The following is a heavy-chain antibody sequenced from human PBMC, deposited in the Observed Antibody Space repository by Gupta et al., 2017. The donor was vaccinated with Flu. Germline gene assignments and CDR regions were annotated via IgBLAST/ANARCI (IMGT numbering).Heavy chain of an antibody. CDR3: ARETRIRVGGHSGLDV. V-gene: IGHV3-11*05. CDR2: INSNSDYT. J-gene: IGHJ6*02. Sequence: QGLLVESGGDLVKPGGSIRLSCVVPGLSCSDCFMTWIRQAPGRGLEWVSFINSNSDYTKYADSGKGRFTISRDSAKNSLYLHMTRLRAEETAVYYCARETRIRVGGHSGLDVWGQGTTVTVSS. CDR1: GLSCSDCF. D-gene: IGHD2-15*01.